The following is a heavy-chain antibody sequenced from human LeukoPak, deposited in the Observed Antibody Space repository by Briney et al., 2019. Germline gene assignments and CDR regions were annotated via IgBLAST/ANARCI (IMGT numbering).Heavy chain of an antibody. CDR1: GGSISSYY. D-gene: IGHD6-13*01. CDR2: IYTSGST. CDR3: AREASSSWSGTYYFDY. Sequence: SETLSLTCTVSGGSISSYYWSWIRQPAGKGLEWIGRIYTSGSTNYNPSLKSRVTMSVDTSKNQFSLKLSSVTAADTAVYYCAREASSSWSGTYYFDYWGQGTLVTVSS. J-gene: IGHJ4*02. V-gene: IGHV4-4*07.